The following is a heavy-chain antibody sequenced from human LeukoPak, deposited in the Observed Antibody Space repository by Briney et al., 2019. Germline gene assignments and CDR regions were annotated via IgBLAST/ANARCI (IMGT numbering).Heavy chain of an antibody. CDR3: ARRGVDSVWGSYRREADY. J-gene: IGHJ4*02. CDR2: IYYSGST. D-gene: IGHD3-16*02. Sequence: SETLSLTCIVSGGSISSSSYYWGWIRQPPGKGLEWIGSIYYSGSTYHNPSLKSRVTISVDTSKNQFSLKLSSVTAADTAVYYCARRGVDSVWGSYRREADYWGQGTLVTVSS. CDR1: GGSISSSSYY. V-gene: IGHV4-39*01.